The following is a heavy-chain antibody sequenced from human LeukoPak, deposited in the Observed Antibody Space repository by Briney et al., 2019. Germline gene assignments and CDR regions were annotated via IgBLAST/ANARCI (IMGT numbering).Heavy chain of an antibody. CDR1: GFTFSRNW. CDR3: VRESEYFDWLLDY. J-gene: IGHJ4*02. D-gene: IGHD3-9*01. V-gene: IGHV3-74*01. CDR2: ISSDGSST. Sequence: GGSLRLSCAASGFTFSRNWMHWVRQAPGKGLVWVSRISSDGSSTTYADSVKGRLIISRDNAKKTLYLQMNSLRVEDTAVYYCVRESEYFDWLLDYWGQGTLVTVSS.